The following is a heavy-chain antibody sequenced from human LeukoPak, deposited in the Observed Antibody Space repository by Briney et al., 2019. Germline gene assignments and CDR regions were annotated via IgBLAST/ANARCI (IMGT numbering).Heavy chain of an antibody. V-gene: IGHV4-38-2*01. CDR2: IYHSGTT. Sequence: ETSETLSLTCAVSGYSIGSGYYWGWIRQPPGKGLEWIGSIYHSGTTYSNPSLKSRVTISVDTSKNQFSLKLSSVTAADTAVYYCARFSGYYYYYMDVWGKGTTVTVSS. J-gene: IGHJ6*03. D-gene: IGHD3-22*01. CDR1: GYSIGSGYY. CDR3: ARFSGYYYYYMDV.